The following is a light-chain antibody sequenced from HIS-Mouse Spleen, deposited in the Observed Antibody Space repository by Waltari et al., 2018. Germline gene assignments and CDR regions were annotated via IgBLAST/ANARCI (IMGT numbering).Light chain of an antibody. V-gene: IGLV3-10*01. CDR3: YSTDSSGNHRV. CDR1: AFPKKY. J-gene: IGLJ2*01. Sequence: SYELTQPPSVSVSPGPTARIPCSGDAFPKKYAYWYQQKSGQAPVLVIYEDSKRPSGIPERFSGSSSGTMATLTISGAQVEDEADYYCYSTDSSGNHRVFGGGTKLTVL. CDR2: EDS.